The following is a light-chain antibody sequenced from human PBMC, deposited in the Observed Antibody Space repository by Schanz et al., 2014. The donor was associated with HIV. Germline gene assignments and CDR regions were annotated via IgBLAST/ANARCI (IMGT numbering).Light chain of an antibody. CDR2: EAD. V-gene: IGLV2-14*02. J-gene: IGLJ1*01. CDR1: NSDIGSYNL. CDR3: SSYTSSSTYV. Sequence: QSALTQPASVSGSPGQSVTISCSGTNSDIGSYNLVSWYQYHPGKAPKLMIYEADKRPSGVSNRFSGSKSGNTASLTISGLQAEDEADYYCSSYTSSSTYVFGTGTKVTVL.